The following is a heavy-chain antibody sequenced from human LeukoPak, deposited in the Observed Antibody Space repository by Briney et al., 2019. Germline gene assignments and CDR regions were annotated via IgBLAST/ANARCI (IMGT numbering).Heavy chain of an antibody. Sequence: SCEASGYTFTDYYVRWGPQAPGQRLGCMGRISPNSGGTNYAQKLQGRLTVTRDTSISTAYMELSGLRSDDTAVYYCAKNRAGDYADYWGQGTLVTVSS. CDR3: AKNRAGDYADY. CDR1: GYTFTDYY. V-gene: IGHV1-2*06. CDR2: ISPNSGGT. D-gene: IGHD4-17*01. J-gene: IGHJ4*02.